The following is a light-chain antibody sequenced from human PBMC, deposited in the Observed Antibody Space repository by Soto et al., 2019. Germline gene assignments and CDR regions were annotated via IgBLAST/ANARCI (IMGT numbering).Light chain of an antibody. CDR2: DAS. CDR3: QHFNIWPYT. J-gene: IGKJ2*01. V-gene: IGKV3-15*01. CDR1: QSVSSN. Sequence: EIVMTQSAVTLSVSPGERATLSCRASQSVSSNLAWYQQKPGQAPRLLIYDASTRATGIPARFSGSGSGTEFTLTISSLQSEDFAIYYCQHFNIWPYTFGQGTKVDIK.